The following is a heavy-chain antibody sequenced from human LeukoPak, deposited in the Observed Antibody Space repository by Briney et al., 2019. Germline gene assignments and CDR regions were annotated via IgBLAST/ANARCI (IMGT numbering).Heavy chain of an antibody. V-gene: IGHV4-30-2*01. CDR2: IYHSGST. CDR3: AREINIVVVPAAIRGEYYFDY. Sequence: SETLSLTCTVSGGSISSGGYYWSWIRQPPGKGLEWIGYIYHSGSTYYNPSLKSRVTISVDRSKNQFTLKLSSVTAADTAVYYCAREINIVVVPAAIRGEYYFDYWGQGTLVTVSS. D-gene: IGHD2-2*02. CDR1: GGSISSGGYY. J-gene: IGHJ4*02.